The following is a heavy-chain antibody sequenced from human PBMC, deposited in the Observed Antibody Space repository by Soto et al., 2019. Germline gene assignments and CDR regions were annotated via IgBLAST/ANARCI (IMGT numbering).Heavy chain of an antibody. CDR2: IIPIFGTA. CDR3: ARVPSRGFYGDYVFDY. V-gene: IGHV1-69*12. D-gene: IGHD4-17*01. J-gene: IGHJ4*02. Sequence: QVQLVQSGAEVKKPGSSVKVSCKASGGTFSSYAISWVRQAPGQGLEWMGGIIPIFGTANYAQKFQGRVTIPADESTSTAYMERSSLRSEDAAVYYCARVPSRGFYGDYVFDYWGQGTLVTVSS. CDR1: GGTFSSYA.